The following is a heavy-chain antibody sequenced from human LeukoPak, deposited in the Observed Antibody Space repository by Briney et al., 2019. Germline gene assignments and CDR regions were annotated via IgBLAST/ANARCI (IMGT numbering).Heavy chain of an antibody. CDR3: ARMNRGNYFDY. D-gene: IGHD7-27*01. Sequence: SGPALVKPTQTLTLTCTFSGFSLNASGMCVSWIRQPPGKALEWLARIDWDDDTYYSTPLNTRLTISKDTSKNQVVLTMTNMDPVDTATYYCARMNRGNYFDYWGQGTLVTVSS. J-gene: IGHJ4*02. V-gene: IGHV2-70*11. CDR2: IDWDDDT. CDR1: GFSLNASGMC.